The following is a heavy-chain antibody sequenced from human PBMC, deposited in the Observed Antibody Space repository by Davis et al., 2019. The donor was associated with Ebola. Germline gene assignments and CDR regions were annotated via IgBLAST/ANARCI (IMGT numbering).Heavy chain of an antibody. CDR2: IFHNGAFQ. Sequence: GGSLRLSCTASGFTFSSHAMHWVRQAPGKGLEWVAVIFHNGAFQYYADSVKGRYTISRDNSNNTLYLQMNSLTPDDTALYYCAADYFKTDGHLNSWGQGILVTVSS. CDR1: GFTFSSHA. V-gene: IGHV3-30*04. D-gene: IGHD3-10*01. CDR3: AADYFKTDGHLNS. J-gene: IGHJ4*02.